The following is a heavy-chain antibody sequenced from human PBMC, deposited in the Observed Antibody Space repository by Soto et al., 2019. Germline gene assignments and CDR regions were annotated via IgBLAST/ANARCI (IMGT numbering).Heavy chain of an antibody. D-gene: IGHD3-16*02. CDR3: ARSRYTSHHWYFDL. J-gene: IGHJ2*01. Sequence: QVQLVQSGAEVKKPGASVKVSCKASGYTFTSYDINWVRQSTGPGLEGMGWMNPNSGNTGNAQKFQGRGTMTRNTSISTAYMELSSLRSEDTAVYYCARSRYTSHHWYFDLWGRGTLVTVSS. CDR1: GYTFTSYD. V-gene: IGHV1-8*01. CDR2: MNPNSGNT.